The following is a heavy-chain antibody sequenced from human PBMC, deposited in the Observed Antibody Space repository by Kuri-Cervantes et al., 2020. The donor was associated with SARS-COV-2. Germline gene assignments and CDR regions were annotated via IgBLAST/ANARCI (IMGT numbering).Heavy chain of an antibody. V-gene: IGHV4-34*01. J-gene: IGHJ4*02. CDR1: GGSFSGYY. D-gene: IGHD3-16*02. CDR2: INLSGST. CDR3: ARLVYDYVWGSYRHKGYYFDY. Sequence: SETLSLTCAVYGGSFSGYYWSWIRQPPGKGLEWIGEINLSGSTNYNPSLKSRVTISVDTSKNQFSLKLSSVTAADTAVYYCARLVYDYVWGSYRHKGYYFDYWGQGTLVTVSS.